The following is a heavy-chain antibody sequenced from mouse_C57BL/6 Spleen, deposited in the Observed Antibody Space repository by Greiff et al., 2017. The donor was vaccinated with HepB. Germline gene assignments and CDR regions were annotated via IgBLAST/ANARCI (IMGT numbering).Heavy chain of an antibody. CDR3: ARHYGNYEGY. CDR2: ISGGGGNT. D-gene: IGHD2-1*01. V-gene: IGHV5-9*01. J-gene: IGHJ2*01. CDR1: GFTFSSYT. Sequence: DVMLVESGGGLVKPGGSLKLSCAASGFTFSSYTMSWVRQTPEKRLEWVATISGGGGNTYYPDSVKGRFTISRDNAKNTLYLQMSSLRSEDTALYYCARHYGNYEGYWGQGTTLTVSS.